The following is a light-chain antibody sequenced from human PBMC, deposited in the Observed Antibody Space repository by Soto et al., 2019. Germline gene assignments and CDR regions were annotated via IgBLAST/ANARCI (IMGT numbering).Light chain of an antibody. V-gene: IGKV1-5*03. CDR1: QSISSW. CDR2: KAS. Sequence: DIQMTQSPSTLSASVGDRVTITCRASQSISSWLAWYQQKPGKAPKLLIYKASSLESGVPSRFSGSGSGTEFTLTISSLQPDDFATYYCKQYNSYSTFGQGTKREIK. J-gene: IGKJ2*01. CDR3: KQYNSYST.